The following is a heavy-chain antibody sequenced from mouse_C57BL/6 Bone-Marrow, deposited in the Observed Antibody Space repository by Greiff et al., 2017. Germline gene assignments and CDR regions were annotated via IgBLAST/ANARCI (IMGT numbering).Heavy chain of an antibody. CDR1: GYTFTSYW. J-gene: IGHJ3*01. CDR3: ARFDGSGYPFAY. Sequence: VQLQQSGAELVRPGTSVKLSCKASGYTFTSYWMHWVKQRPGQGLERIGVIDPSDSYTNYNQKFKGKATLTVDTSSSTAYMQLSSLTSEDSAVYYCARFDGSGYPFAYWGQGTLVTVSA. D-gene: IGHD3-2*02. V-gene: IGHV1-59*01. CDR2: IDPSDSYT.